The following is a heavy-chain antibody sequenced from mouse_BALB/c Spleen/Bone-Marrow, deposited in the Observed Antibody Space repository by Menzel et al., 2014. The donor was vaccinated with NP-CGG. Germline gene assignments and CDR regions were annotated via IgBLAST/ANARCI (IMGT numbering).Heavy chain of an antibody. V-gene: IGHV1-69*02. D-gene: IGHD2-1*01. CDR3: ARTYYGNYAWFAY. Sequence: VQLQQSGAELVKPGAPVKLSCKASDYTFTSYWMNWVKQRPGRGPEWIGRIDPSDSETHYNQKFKDKATLTVDKSSSTAYIQLSSLTSEDSAVYYCARTYYGNYAWFAYWGQGTLVTVSA. CDR1: DYTFTSYW. J-gene: IGHJ3*01. CDR2: IDPSDSET.